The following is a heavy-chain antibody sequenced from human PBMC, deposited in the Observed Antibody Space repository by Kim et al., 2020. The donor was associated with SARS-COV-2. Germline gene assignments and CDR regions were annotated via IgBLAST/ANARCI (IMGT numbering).Heavy chain of an antibody. V-gene: IGHV1-8*01. D-gene: IGHD3-3*01. CDR1: GYTFTSYD. CDR2: MNPNSGNT. J-gene: IGHJ6*03. CDR3: ARGQYYDFWSGYYLGYYYYYMDV. Sequence: ASVKVSCKASGYTFTSYDINWVRQATGQGLEGMGWMNPNSGNTGYAQKFQGRVTMTRNTSISTAYMELSSLRSEDTAVYYCARGQYYDFWSGYYLGYYYYYMDVWGKGTTVTVSS.